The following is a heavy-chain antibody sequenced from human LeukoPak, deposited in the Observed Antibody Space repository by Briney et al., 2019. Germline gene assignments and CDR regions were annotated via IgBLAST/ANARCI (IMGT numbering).Heavy chain of an antibody. Sequence: PGGSLRLSCAASGFTVSSDYMGWVRQAPGKGLEYVSIIYSGGNTYYADSVKGRFTISRDNSKNTLYLQMNSQRAEDTAVYYCARGSHKLHSSAYFYFFDYWGQGTLVSVSS. V-gene: IGHV3-66*02. J-gene: IGHJ4*02. CDR2: IYSGGNT. CDR3: ARGSHKLHSSAYFYFFDY. D-gene: IGHD3-22*01. CDR1: GFTVSSDY.